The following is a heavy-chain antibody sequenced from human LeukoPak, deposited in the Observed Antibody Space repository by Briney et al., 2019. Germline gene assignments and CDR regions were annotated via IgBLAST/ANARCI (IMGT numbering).Heavy chain of an antibody. CDR1: GGSISSSSYY. CDR2: IHYSGST. J-gene: IGHJ5*02. CDR3: ARRSTRVGWFDP. V-gene: IGHV4-39*01. Sequence: SETLSLTCTVSGGSISSSSYYWGWIRQPPGKGLEWIGSIHYSGSTYYNPSLKSRVTISVDTSKNQSSLKLSSVTAADTAVYYCARRSTRVGWFDPWGQGTLVTVSS.